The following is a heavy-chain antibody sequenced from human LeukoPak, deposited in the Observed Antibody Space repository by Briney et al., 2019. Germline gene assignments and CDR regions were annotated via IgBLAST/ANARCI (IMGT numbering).Heavy chain of an antibody. J-gene: IGHJ6*03. CDR1: GFTFSSFD. D-gene: IGHD1-1*01. V-gene: IGHV3-13*01. Sequence: GGALRLSCAASGFTFSSFDMHWLPHPTGQGLEGVSTIGTASDTYYPGSVGGRFTLSRDHAKNALYLQMNSLTAGDTAVYYCARGPPRGKYYYMDVWGKGTTVTVSS. CDR3: ARGPPRGKYYYMDV. CDR2: IGTASDT.